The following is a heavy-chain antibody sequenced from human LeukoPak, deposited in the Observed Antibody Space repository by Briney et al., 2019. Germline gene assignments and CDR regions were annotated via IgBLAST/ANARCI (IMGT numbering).Heavy chain of an antibody. Sequence: GGSLRLSCAASGFTFSSYRMNWVRQAPGKGLEWVSSISSSSSYIYYADSVKGRFTISRDNAKNSLYLQMNSLRAEDTAVYYCARDKGYYYDSSGYDRWGQGTLVTVSS. D-gene: IGHD3-22*01. CDR2: ISSSSSYI. CDR3: ARDKGYYYDSSGYDR. CDR1: GFTFSSYR. J-gene: IGHJ4*02. V-gene: IGHV3-21*01.